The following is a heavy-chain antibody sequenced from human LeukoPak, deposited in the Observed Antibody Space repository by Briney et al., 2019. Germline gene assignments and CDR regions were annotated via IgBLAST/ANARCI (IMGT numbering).Heavy chain of an antibody. CDR1: GGSISSGGYY. V-gene: IGHV4-31*03. J-gene: IGHJ6*02. Sequence: SETLSLTCTVSGGSISSGGYYWSWIRQHPGKGLEWIGYIYYSGSTYYNPSLKSRVTISVDTSKNQFSLKLSSVTAADTAVYYCARDGARNGTDVWGQGTTVTVSS. CDR3: ARDGARNGTDV. CDR2: IYYSGST. D-gene: IGHD1-26*01.